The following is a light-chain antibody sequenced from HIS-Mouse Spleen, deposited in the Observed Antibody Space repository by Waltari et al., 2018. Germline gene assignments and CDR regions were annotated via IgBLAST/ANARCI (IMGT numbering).Light chain of an antibody. Sequence: QSALTQPASVSGSPGQSITISCTGTSSDVGSYNLVSWYQQHPGKAPKLMIYEGSKRPSGVSTRFSGSKSGNTASLTISGLQAEDEADYYCCSYAGSSTFGVFGGGTKLTVL. CDR1: SSDVGSYNL. CDR2: EGS. CDR3: CSYAGSSTFGV. V-gene: IGLV2-23*03. J-gene: IGLJ3*02.